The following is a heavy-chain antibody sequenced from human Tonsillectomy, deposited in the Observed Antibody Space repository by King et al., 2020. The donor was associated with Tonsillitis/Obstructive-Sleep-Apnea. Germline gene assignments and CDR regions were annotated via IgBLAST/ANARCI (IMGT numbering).Heavy chain of an antibody. Sequence: VQSGAEVKKPGASVKVSCKASGYTFPKYGISWVRQAPGQGLEWMGWISPYNGHTNYAQKLQARVTMTTDTSTSTAYMELRSLRSDDTAVYYCARDSMSHYYNSSGYYTFDYWGQGPLVTVSS. CDR2: ISPYNGHT. D-gene: IGHD3-22*01. J-gene: IGHJ4*02. V-gene: IGHV1-18*01. CDR3: ARDSMSHYYNSSGYYTFDY. CDR1: GYTFPKYG.